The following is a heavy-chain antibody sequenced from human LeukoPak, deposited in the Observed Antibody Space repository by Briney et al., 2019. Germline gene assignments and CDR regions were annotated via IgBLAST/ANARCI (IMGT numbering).Heavy chain of an antibody. CDR3: ARLESGYDWDY. V-gene: IGHV4-34*01. D-gene: IGHD5-12*01. Sequence: SETLSLTCAVYGGSFSGYYWSWIRQPPGKGLEWIGEINHSGSINYNPSLKSRVTISVDTSKNQFSLKLSSVTAADTAVYYCARLESGYDWDYWGQGTLVTVSS. CDR1: GGSFSGYY. CDR2: INHSGSI. J-gene: IGHJ4*02.